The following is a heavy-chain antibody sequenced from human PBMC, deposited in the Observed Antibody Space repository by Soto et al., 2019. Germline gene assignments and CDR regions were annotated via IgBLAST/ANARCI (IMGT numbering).Heavy chain of an antibody. Sequence: ASVKVSCKASGYTFTSYGMSWVRQAPGQGLEWMGWISAYNGNTNYAQKLQGRVTMTTDTSTITAYMELRSLRSDDTAVYYCAREYDFSRPYYFDYWGQGTLVTVSS. J-gene: IGHJ4*02. CDR2: ISAYNGNT. CDR1: GYTFTSYG. CDR3: AREYDFSRPYYFDY. V-gene: IGHV1-18*01. D-gene: IGHD3-3*01.